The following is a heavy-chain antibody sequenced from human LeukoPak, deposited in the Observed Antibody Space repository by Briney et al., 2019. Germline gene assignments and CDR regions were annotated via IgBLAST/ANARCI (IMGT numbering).Heavy chain of an antibody. V-gene: IGHV4-34*01. J-gene: IGHJ3*02. CDR3: ARAAPVGLSTGAFDI. CDR2: INHSGST. Sequence: PSETLSLTCAVYGGSFSGYYWSWIRQPPGKGLEWIGEINHSGSTNYNPSLKSRVTISVDTSKNQFSLKLSSVTAADTAVYYCARAAPVGLSTGAFDIWGQGTMVTVSS. CDR1: GGSFSGYY. D-gene: IGHD1-26*01.